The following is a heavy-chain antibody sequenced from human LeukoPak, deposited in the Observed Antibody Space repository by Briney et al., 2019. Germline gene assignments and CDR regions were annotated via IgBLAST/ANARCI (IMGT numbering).Heavy chain of an antibody. D-gene: IGHD7-27*01. J-gene: IGHJ4*02. V-gene: IGHV1-2*02. CDR1: GYTFTGYY. CDR3: ARVGPWGSFDY. Sequence: ASVKVSCKASGYTFTGYYMHWVRQAPGQGLEWMGWINPNSGGTNYAQKFQGRVTMTRDTSTSTVYMELSSLRSEDTAVYYCARVGPWGSFDYWGQGTLVTVSS. CDR2: INPNSGGT.